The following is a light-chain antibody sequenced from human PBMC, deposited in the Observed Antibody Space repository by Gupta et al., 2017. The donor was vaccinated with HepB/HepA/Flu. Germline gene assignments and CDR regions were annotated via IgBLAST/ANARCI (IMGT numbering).Light chain of an antibody. J-gene: IGKJ1*01. Sequence: EVVLTQSPATLSLSPGERATLSCGASQSVSTSYLAWYQQKPGLAPRLLIYDASNRATGIPDRFSGSVSGTDFTLTISSLDPEDSALYYCHQFGTSYPTFGQGTKVEIK. CDR3: HQFGTSYPT. V-gene: IGKV3D-20*01. CDR1: QSVSTSY. CDR2: DAS.